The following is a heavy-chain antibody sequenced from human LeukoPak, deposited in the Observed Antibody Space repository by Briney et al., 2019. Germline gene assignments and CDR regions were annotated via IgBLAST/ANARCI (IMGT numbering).Heavy chain of an antibody. V-gene: IGHV3-23*01. D-gene: IGHD3-3*01. Sequence: GGSLRLSCAASGFTLSSYAMSWVRQAPGKGLEWVSLISGNAGSTYYADSVKGRFTISRDITKNALYLQMNSLRAEDTAVYYCAKDGLQFSEWLPPLGYWGQGTLVTVSS. J-gene: IGHJ4*02. CDR3: AKDGLQFSEWLPPLGY. CDR1: GFTLSSYA. CDR2: ISGNAGST.